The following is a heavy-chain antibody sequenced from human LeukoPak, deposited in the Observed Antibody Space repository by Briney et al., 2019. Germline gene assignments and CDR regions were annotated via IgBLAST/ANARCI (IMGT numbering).Heavy chain of an antibody. CDR3: ARERSAAIRYFDY. Sequence: SETLSLTCTVSGGAISSGGYYWSWIRQHPGKGLEWIGYIYYSGSTYYNPSLKSRVTISVVTSKNQFSLKLSSVTAADTAVYYCARERSAAIRYFDYWGQGTLVPVSS. J-gene: IGHJ4*02. CDR2: IYYSGST. V-gene: IGHV4-31*03. D-gene: IGHD2-2*02. CDR1: GGAISSGGYY.